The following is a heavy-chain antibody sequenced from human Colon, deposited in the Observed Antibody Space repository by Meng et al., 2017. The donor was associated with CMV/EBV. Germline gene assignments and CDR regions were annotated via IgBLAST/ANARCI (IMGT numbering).Heavy chain of an antibody. D-gene: IGHD3-16*01. J-gene: IGHJ6*02. CDR3: ALRLRNSDGMDV. CDR1: GFTFSNSW. V-gene: IGHV3-74*01. CDR2: INGDGSST. Sequence: GESLKISCAASGFTFSNSWMHWVRQGPGKGLVWVSRINGDGSSTSYADSVKGRSTISRDNAKNTLFLQMNSLRTEDTAVYYCALRLRNSDGMDVWGQGTTVTVSS.